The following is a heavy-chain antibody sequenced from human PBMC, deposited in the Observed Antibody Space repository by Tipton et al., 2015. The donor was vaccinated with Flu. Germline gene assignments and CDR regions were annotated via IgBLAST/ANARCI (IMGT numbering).Heavy chain of an antibody. J-gene: IGHJ3*02. Sequence: TLSLTCAVYGGSFSGYYWSWIRQPPGKGLEWIGEINHSGGTNYNPSLKSRVTISGDTSKNQFSLKLSSVTAADTAVYYCATHSVGVCSHAFDIWGQGTMVTVSS. CDR1: GGSFSGYY. CDR2: INHSGGT. V-gene: IGHV4-34*01. D-gene: IGHD2-21*02. CDR3: ATHSVGVCSHAFDI.